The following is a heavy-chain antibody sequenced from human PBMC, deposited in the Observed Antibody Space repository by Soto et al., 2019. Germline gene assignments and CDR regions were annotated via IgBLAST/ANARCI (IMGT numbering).Heavy chain of an antibody. J-gene: IGHJ4*02. CDR1: GFTFSSYG. D-gene: IGHD6-13*01. Sequence: QVQLVESGGGVVQPGRSLRLSCAASGFTFSSYGMHWVRQAPGKGLEWVAVISYDGSNKNYADSVKGRFTISRDNSKNTLYLQMNSLRAEDTAVYYCARFAAAGRRETPGDYWGQGTLVTVSS. V-gene: IGHV3-30*03. CDR2: ISYDGSNK. CDR3: ARFAAAGRRETPGDY.